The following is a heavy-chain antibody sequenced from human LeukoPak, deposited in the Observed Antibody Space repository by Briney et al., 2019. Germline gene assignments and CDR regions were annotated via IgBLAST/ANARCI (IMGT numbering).Heavy chain of an antibody. CDR1: GGTFSSYA. Sequence: SVKVSCKASGGTFSSYAISWVRQAPGQGLEWMGGIIPIFGTANYAQKFQGRVTITADESTSTAYMELSSLRSEDTAVYYCARAGTIFGVVIPLGYYGMDVWGQGTTVTVSS. CDR3: ARAGTIFGVVIPLGYYGMDV. D-gene: IGHD3-3*01. CDR2: IIPIFGTA. J-gene: IGHJ6*02. V-gene: IGHV1-69*13.